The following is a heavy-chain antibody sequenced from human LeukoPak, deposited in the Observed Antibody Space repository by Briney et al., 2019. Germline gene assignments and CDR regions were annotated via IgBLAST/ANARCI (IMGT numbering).Heavy chain of an antibody. D-gene: IGHD3-16*02. CDR3: TTELNKYDYVWGSYRYPPPDY. CDR2: IKSKTDGGTT. V-gene: IGHV3-15*01. CDR1: GFTFRNAS. Sequence: PGGSLRLSCAASGFTFRNASMSWVRQAPGKGLEWVGRIKSKTDGGTTDYAAPLKGRFTISREDSKNTLDLQMNSLKTEDTAVYYCTTELNKYDYVWGSYRYPPPDYWGQGTLVTVSS. J-gene: IGHJ4*02.